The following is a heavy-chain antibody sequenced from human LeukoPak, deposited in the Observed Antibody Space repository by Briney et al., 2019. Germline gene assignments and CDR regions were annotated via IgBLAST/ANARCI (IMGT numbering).Heavy chain of an antibody. CDR1: GGSISSGGYS. CDR3: VRVAGDHDAFDI. Sequence: PSETLSLTCAVSGGSISSGGYSWSWIRQPPGKGLEWIGYIYYSGSTYYNPSLKSRVTISVDRSKNQFSLKLSSVTAADTAVYYCVRVAGDHDAFDIWGQGTMVTVSS. J-gene: IGHJ3*02. V-gene: IGHV4-30-2*01. D-gene: IGHD3-10*01. CDR2: IYYSGST.